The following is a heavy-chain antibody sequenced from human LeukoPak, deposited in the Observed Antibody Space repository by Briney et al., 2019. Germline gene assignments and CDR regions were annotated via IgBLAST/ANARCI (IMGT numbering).Heavy chain of an antibody. D-gene: IGHD3-10*01. V-gene: IGHV1-2*02. CDR1: GYTFIGYY. Sequence: ASVKVSCKASGYTFIGYYMHWVRQAPGQGLEWMGWINPNSGGTNYAQKFQGRVNMTRDTSISTAYMELRRLRSDDTAVYYCARVQRWFGEEAPDIWGQGTMVTVSS. CDR2: INPNSGGT. J-gene: IGHJ3*02. CDR3: ARVQRWFGEEAPDI.